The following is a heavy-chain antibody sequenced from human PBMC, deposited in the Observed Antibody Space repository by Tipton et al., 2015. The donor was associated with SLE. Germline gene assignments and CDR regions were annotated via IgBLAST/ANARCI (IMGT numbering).Heavy chain of an antibody. CDR1: GFTFSSYA. J-gene: IGHJ4*02. V-gene: IGHV3-23*01. CDR3: AKFEKTTDFYLDS. CDR2: ISGGGGST. Sequence: SLRLSCATSGFTFSSYALSWVRRAPGKGLEWVSAISGGGGSTYYADFVKGRLSISIDKSKKTLFLQMNSLRVDDTATYYCAKFEKTTDFYLDSRGQGTLVSVSS. D-gene: IGHD1/OR15-1a*01.